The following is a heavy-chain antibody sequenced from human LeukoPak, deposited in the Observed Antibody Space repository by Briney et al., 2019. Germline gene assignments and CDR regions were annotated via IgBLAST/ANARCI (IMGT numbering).Heavy chain of an antibody. CDR2: IYHSGST. CDR1: GGSTSSGGYS. J-gene: IGHJ4*02. Sequence: SETLSLTCAVSGGSTSSGGYSWSWIRQPPGKGLGWIVYIYHSGSTYYNPSLKSRVTISVDRSKNQFSLKLSSVTAADTAVYYCARAYYYDSSGPYYFDYWGQGTLVTVSS. V-gene: IGHV4-30-2*01. D-gene: IGHD3-22*01. CDR3: ARAYYYDSSGPYYFDY.